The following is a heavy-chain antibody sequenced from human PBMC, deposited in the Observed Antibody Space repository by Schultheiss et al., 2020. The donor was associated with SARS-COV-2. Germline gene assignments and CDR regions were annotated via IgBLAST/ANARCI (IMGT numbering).Heavy chain of an antibody. D-gene: IGHD6-19*01. J-gene: IGHJ6*02. V-gene: IGHV4-61*01. Sequence: SQTLSLTCTVSGYSISSGYYWGWIRQPPGKGLEWIGYIYYSGSTNYNPSLKSRVTISVDTSKNQFSLKLSSVTAADTAVYYCARGVRQYSSGWYVYYGMDVWGQGTTVTVSS. CDR3: ARGVRQYSSGWYVYYGMDV. CDR2: IYYSGST. CDR1: GYSISSGYY.